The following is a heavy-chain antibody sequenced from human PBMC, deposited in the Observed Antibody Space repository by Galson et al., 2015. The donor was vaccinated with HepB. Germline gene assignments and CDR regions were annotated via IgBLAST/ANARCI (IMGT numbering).Heavy chain of an antibody. CDR3: PRGGRYPQGSYYYGMDV. CDR1: GFTVSDSY. D-gene: IGHD2-2*02. V-gene: IGHV3-53*01. Sequence: SLRLSCAASGFTVSDSYMNWVRQAPGKGLEWVSVHYSGGHTYYADSVKGRFTTPRDNSKHTLYLQMNSLRAKAPAVYYCPRGGRYPQGSYYYGMDVWGQGNTVTVSS. CDR2: HYSGGHT. J-gene: IGHJ6*02.